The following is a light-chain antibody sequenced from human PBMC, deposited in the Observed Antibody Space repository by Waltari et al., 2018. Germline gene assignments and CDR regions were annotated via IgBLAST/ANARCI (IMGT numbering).Light chain of an antibody. Sequence: DIQMTQSPSSLSASVGDRAPITCRASKSIRSYLNWYQQKPGKAPKLLIYAASNLESGVPSRFSGSGSGTDFTLSISSLQPEDFATYYCQQSYSTPLTFGGGTNVEI. V-gene: IGKV1-39*01. CDR2: AAS. CDR1: KSIRSY. CDR3: QQSYSTPLT. J-gene: IGKJ4*01.